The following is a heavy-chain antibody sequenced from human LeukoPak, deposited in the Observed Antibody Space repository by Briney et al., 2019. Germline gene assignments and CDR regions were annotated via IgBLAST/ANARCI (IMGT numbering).Heavy chain of an antibody. D-gene: IGHD3-22*01. CDR3: ARVTGYMIEDYFDY. CDR1: GGSFSGYY. Sequence: PSETLSLTCAVYGGSFSGYYWSWIRQPPGKGLEWIGEINHSGSTNSNPSLKSRVTISVKTSKNQFSLKLSSVTAADTAVYYCARVTGYMIEDYFDYWGQGTLVTVSS. CDR2: INHSGST. J-gene: IGHJ4*02. V-gene: IGHV4-34*01.